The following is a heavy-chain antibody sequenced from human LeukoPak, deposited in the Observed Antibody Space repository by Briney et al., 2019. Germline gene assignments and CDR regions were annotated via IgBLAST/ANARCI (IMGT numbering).Heavy chain of an antibody. CDR3: AHIPGGRDGYNFGGLDFDY. D-gene: IGHD5-24*01. CDR2: IYWDDDK. J-gene: IGHJ4*02. Sequence: TLSLTCTVSGGSISSYYWSWIRQPPGKGLEWLALIYWDDDKRYSPSLKSRLTITKDTSKNQVVLTMTNMDPVDTATYYCAHIPGGRDGYNFGGLDFDYWGQGTLVTVSS. V-gene: IGHV2-5*08. CDR1: GGSISSYYW.